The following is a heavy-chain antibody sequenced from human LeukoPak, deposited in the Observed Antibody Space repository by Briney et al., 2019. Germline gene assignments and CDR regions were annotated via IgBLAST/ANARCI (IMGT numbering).Heavy chain of an antibody. CDR1: GYSIRSGYY. CDR3: ARGSKYQLLFPRIWFDP. J-gene: IGHJ5*02. D-gene: IGHD2-2*01. V-gene: IGHV4-38-2*01. Sequence: PSETLSLTCAVSGYSIRSGYYWGWIRQPPGKGLEWIGSIYHSGSTYYNPSLKSRVTISVDTSKNQFSLKLSSVTAADTAVYYCARGSKYQLLFPRIWFDPWGQGTLVTVSS. CDR2: IYHSGST.